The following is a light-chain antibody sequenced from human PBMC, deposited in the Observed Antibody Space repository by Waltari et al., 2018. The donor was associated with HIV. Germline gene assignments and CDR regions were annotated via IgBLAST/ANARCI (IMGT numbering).Light chain of an antibody. J-gene: IGLJ2*01. V-gene: IGLV1-44*01. Sequence: QSVLTQPPSASGTPGQSVTISCSGSNSNICEYPVNCYHQVPGTAPKLVIYANNQRPAGVPARFSGSQSGTSASLAISGLRSEDEGYYYCAAWDDTLYGLFGGGTKLTVL. CDR2: ANN. CDR3: AAWDDTLYGL. CDR1: NSNICEYP.